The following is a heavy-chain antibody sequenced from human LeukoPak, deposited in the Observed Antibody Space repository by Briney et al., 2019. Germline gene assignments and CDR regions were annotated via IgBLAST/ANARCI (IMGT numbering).Heavy chain of an antibody. V-gene: IGHV3-74*01. CDR1: GFSFSSYW. CDR3: ARGGLNAIEAFDI. D-gene: IGHD3-16*01. J-gene: IGHJ3*02. CDR2: INGDGSST. Sequence: GGSRRLSCAASGFSFSSYWMHWVRQAPGKGLVWVSRINGDGSSTRYAESVKGRFTISRDNAKNTLYLQMNSLRAEDTAVYYCARGGLNAIEAFDIWGEGTLVTVSS.